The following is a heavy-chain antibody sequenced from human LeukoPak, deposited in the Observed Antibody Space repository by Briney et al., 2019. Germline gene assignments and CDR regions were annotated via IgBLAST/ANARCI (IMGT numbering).Heavy chain of an antibody. CDR1: GASFSGYY. J-gene: IGHJ4*02. CDR2: INHSVST. V-gene: IGHV4-34*01. Sequence: SETLCLTCAVYGASFSGYYWSWIRQPPGKGLEWIGEINHSVSTNYNPSLKSRVTISVDTSKNQFSLKLSSVTAADTAVYYCARNPAHFDYWGQGTLVTVSS. CDR3: ARNPAHFDY.